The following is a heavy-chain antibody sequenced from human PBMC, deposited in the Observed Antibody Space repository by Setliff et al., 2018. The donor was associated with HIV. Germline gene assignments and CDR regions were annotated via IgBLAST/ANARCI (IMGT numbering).Heavy chain of an antibody. J-gene: IGHJ4*02. Sequence: ASVKVSCKASGYTFTSYDINWVRQATGQGLEWMGRMNPNSGNTGYAQKFQGRVTMTRNTSISTAYMELSSLRSEDTAVYYCARGPKGSSGYAGDYWGQGTLVTVSS. D-gene: IGHD3-22*01. V-gene: IGHV1-8*01. CDR2: MNPNSGNT. CDR3: ARGPKGSSGYAGDY. CDR1: GYTFTSYD.